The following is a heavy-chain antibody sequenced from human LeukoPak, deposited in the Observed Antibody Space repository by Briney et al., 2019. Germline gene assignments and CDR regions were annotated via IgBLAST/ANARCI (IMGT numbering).Heavy chain of an antibody. CDR3: ASTYGGSYPGNWFDP. CDR1: GYTFTGYY. J-gene: IGHJ5*02. V-gene: IGHV1-2*02. Sequence: ASVKVSCKASGYTFTGYYMHWVRQAPGQGLEWMGWINPNSGGTNYAQKFQGRVTMTRDTSISTAYMELSRLRSDDTAVYYCASTYGGSYPGNWFDPWGQGTLVTVSS. D-gene: IGHD1-26*01. CDR2: INPNSGGT.